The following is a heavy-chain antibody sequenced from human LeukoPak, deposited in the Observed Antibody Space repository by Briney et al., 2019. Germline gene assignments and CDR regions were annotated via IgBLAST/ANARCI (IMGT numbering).Heavy chain of an antibody. D-gene: IGHD3-3*01. Sequence: QPGGSLRLSCAASGFTFSSYWMSWVRQAPGKGLEWVANIKQDGSEKYYVDSVKGRFTISRDNAKNSLYLQMNSLRAEDTAVYYCASGTRSGRYYYGMDVWGQGTTVTVSS. CDR3: ASGTRSGRYYYGMDV. J-gene: IGHJ6*02. V-gene: IGHV3-7*01. CDR1: GFTFSSYW. CDR2: IKQDGSEK.